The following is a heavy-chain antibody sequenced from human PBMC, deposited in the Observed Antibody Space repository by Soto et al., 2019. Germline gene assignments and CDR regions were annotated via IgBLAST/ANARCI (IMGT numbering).Heavy chain of an antibody. J-gene: IGHJ4*02. V-gene: IGHV3-23*01. CDR3: ARESEDLTSNFDY. CDR2: ISGSGGST. CDR1: GFTFSSYA. Sequence: EVQLLESGGGLVQPGGSLRLSCAASGFTFSSYAMSWVRQAPGKGLEWVSVISGSGGSTYYADSVKGRFTISRDNSRTTLYLQMNSLRAEDTAVYYCARESEDLTSNFDYWGQGTLVTVSS.